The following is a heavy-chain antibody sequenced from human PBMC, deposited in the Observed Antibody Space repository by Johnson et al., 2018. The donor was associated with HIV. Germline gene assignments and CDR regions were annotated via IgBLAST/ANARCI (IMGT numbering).Heavy chain of an antibody. Sequence: VQLVESGGGLVQPGGSLRLSCAASGFTFSSYDMHWVRQATGKGLERVSAIGTAGDTYYPASVKGRFTISRENAKNSLYLQMNSLRAEDTAFYYCARAPYSSSWYRDAFDIWGQGTMVTVSS. CDR2: IGTAGDT. J-gene: IGHJ3*02. CDR1: GFTFSSYD. D-gene: IGHD6-13*01. V-gene: IGHV3-13*01. CDR3: ARAPYSSSWYRDAFDI.